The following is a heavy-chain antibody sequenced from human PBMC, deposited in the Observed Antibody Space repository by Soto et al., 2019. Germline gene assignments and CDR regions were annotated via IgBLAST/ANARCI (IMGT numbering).Heavy chain of an antibody. CDR1: GGSISSGDYY. CDR2: IYYSGST. J-gene: IGHJ6*02. V-gene: IGHV4-30-4*01. D-gene: IGHD2-2*01. Sequence: SENLCLTCTVSGGSISSGDYYWSWIRQPPGKGLEWIGYIYYSGSTYHNPSLKSRVTISVDTSKNQFSLKLSSVTAADTAVYYCASHEVPAASYHYYGVEVRGQATTLTVSS. CDR3: ASHEVPAASYHYYGVEV.